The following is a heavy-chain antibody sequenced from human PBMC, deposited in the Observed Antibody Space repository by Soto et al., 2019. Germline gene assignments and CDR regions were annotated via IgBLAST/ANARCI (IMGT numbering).Heavy chain of an antibody. CDR1: GGTFSSYA. CDR3: ARDLDYVGAFEP. CDR2: IIPIFGTA. V-gene: IGHV1-69*06. J-gene: IGHJ5*02. D-gene: IGHD4-17*01. Sequence: SVKISCKASGGTFSSYAISWVRQAPGQGLEWMGGIIPIFGTANYAQKFQGRVTITADKSTSTAYMELSSLRSEDTAVYYCARDLDYVGAFEPWGEGTLVTVSS.